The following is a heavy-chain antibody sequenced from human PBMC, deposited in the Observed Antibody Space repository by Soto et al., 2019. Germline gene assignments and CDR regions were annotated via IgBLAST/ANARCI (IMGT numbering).Heavy chain of an antibody. D-gene: IGHD2-15*01. J-gene: IGHJ4*02. Sequence: PGGSLRLSCAASGFTFSSYWMHWVRQAPGKGLVWVSHINSDGSSTSYADSVKGRFTISRDNAKNTLYLQMNSLRAEDTAVYYCVRTSLVVAAATREDYWGQGTLVTVSS. CDR1: GFTFSSYW. CDR2: INSDGSST. V-gene: IGHV3-74*01. CDR3: VRTSLVVAAATREDY.